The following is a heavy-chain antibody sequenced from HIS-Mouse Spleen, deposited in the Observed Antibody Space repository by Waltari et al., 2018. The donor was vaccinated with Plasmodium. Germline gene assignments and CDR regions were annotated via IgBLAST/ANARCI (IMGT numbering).Heavy chain of an antibody. CDR1: GFTFSSYS. J-gene: IGHJ4*02. D-gene: IGHD6-13*01. CDR3: ARDRSAAALLGY. CDR2: ISSSSSYI. V-gene: IGHV3-21*01. Sequence: EVQLVESGGGLVKPGGSLRLSCAASGFTFSSYSMNWVRQAPGKGLGWVSAISSSSSYIYYADSVKGRFTISRDNAKNSRYLQRNSLRAEDTAVYYCARDRSAAALLGYWGQGTLVTVSS.